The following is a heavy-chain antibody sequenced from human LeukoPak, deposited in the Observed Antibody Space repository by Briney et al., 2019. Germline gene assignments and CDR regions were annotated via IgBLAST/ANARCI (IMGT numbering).Heavy chain of an antibody. CDR1: GGTFTSYA. CDR3: ARVQYRELSRYYYYYGMDL. CDR2: MIPIFGTA. J-gene: IGHJ6*04. D-gene: IGHD3-16*02. V-gene: IGHV1-69*06. Sequence: ASVKVSCKASGGTFTSYAISWVRQAPGQGLEWRGGMIPIFGTAKYAQKFQGRVTIPADKSTSTASMELSSLRSEDTAVYYCARVQYRELSRYYYYYGMDLWGKGTTVTVSS.